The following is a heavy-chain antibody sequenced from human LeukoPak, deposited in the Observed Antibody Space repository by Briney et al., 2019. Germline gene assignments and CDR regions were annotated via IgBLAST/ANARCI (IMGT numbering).Heavy chain of an antibody. CDR3: ARQRSGSYHDC. Sequence: GVSLKISCKGSGYSFANYWIGWVRQMPGKGLEYMGIIYPGDSDTRYSPSFRGQVTMSADKSISTAYLQWNSLRASDTGMYYCARQRSGSYHDCWGQGTLVTVSS. J-gene: IGHJ4*02. D-gene: IGHD1-26*01. CDR2: IYPGDSDT. CDR1: GYSFANYW. V-gene: IGHV5-51*01.